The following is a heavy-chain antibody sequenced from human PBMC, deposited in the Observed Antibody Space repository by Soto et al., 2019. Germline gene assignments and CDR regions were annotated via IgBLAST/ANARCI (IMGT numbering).Heavy chain of an antibody. CDR2: IYYSGST. CDR1: GGSISSYY. CDR3: ASGYNWNYGYYYYYMDV. D-gene: IGHD1-7*01. V-gene: IGHV4-59*01. Sequence: SETLSLTCTVSGGSISSYYWSWIRQPPGKGLEWIGYIYYSGSTNYNPSLKSRVTISVDTSKNQFSLKLSSVTAADTAVYYCASGYNWNYGYYYYYMDVWGKGTTVTVSS. J-gene: IGHJ6*03.